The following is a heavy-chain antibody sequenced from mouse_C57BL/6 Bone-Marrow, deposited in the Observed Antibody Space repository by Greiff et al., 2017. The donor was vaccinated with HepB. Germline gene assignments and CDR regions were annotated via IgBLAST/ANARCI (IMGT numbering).Heavy chain of an antibody. CDR1: GFTFSDYG. Sequence: EVKLMESGGGLVKPGGSLKLSCAASGFTFSDYGMHWVRQAPEKGLEWVAYISSGSSTIYYADTVKGRFTISRDNAKNTLFLQMTSLRSEDTAMYYCACITTVVALYYAMDYWGQGTSVTVSS. D-gene: IGHD1-1*01. V-gene: IGHV5-17*01. J-gene: IGHJ4*01. CDR2: ISSGSSTI. CDR3: ACITTVVALYYAMDY.